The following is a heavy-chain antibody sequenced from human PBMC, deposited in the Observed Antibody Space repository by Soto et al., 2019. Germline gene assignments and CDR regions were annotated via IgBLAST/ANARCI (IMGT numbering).Heavy chain of an antibody. D-gene: IGHD4-17*01. Sequence: ASVKVSCKASGFTFTSSAVQWVRQARGQRLEWIGWIVVGSGNTNYAQKFQERVTITRDMSTSTAYMELRSLRSDDTAVYYCARVFTVTAKTFDYWGQGTLVTVSS. CDR2: IVVGSGNT. V-gene: IGHV1-58*01. CDR1: GFTFTSSA. CDR3: ARVFTVTAKTFDY. J-gene: IGHJ4*02.